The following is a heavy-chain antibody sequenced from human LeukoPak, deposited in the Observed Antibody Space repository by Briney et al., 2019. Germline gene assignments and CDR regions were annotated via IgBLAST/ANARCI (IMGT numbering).Heavy chain of an antibody. CDR3: AREEGGDCSRTSCYTSS. CDR2: ISGSGSTT. J-gene: IGHJ4*02. D-gene: IGHD2-2*02. CDR1: GFTFSDYY. V-gene: IGHV3-11*01. Sequence: GGSLRLPCAASGFTFSDYYMSWIRQAPGKGLEWVSYISGSGSTTYYADSVKGRFTISRDNAENSLYLQMNSLRVEDTAVYYCAREEGGDCSRTSCYTSSWGQGTQVAVST.